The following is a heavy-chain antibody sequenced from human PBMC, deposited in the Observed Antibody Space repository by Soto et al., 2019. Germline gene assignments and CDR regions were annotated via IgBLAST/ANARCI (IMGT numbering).Heavy chain of an antibody. V-gene: IGHV1-69*10. J-gene: IGHJ6*02. CDR2: IIPILGTG. CDR1: GGTFSSYA. Sequence: SVKVSCKASGGTFSSYAISWVRQAPGQGLEWMGGIIPILGTGYYAQKFQGRVTITADKSTRTAYMVLSSLRSEDTAVYYCARRGWELLRQQPPHYYHYYGIDVWG. D-gene: IGHD1-26*01. CDR3: ARRGWELLRQQPPHYYHYYGIDV.